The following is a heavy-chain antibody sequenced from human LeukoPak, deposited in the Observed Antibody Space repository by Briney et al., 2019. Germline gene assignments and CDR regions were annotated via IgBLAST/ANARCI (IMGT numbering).Heavy chain of an antibody. CDR3: ARETNYYDTYGTAFDL. J-gene: IGHJ3*01. CDR1: GFTVINKY. V-gene: IGHV3-53*01. Sequence: GGSLRLSCVASGFTVINKYMSWVRQAPGKGLEWVSGFYRAGSTYYADSVKARFTISRDHSKNTLYLQMNSLTVEDTAAYYCARETNYYDTYGTAFDLWGQGTMVTVSS. D-gene: IGHD3-22*01. CDR2: FYRAGST.